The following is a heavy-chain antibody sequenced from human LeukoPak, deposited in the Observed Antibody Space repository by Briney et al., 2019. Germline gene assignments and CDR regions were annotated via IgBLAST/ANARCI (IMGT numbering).Heavy chain of an antibody. V-gene: IGHV4-61*02. D-gene: IGHD1-26*01. J-gene: IGHJ6*03. CDR2: IYTSGST. CDR3: ARSNSGSYNYYYYYMDV. CDR1: GGSISSGSCY. Sequence: SQTLSLTCTVSGGSISSGSCYWSWIRQPAGKVLEWIGRIYTSGSTNYNPSLKSRVTISVDTSKNQFSLKLSSVTAADTAVYYCARSNSGSYNYYYYYMDVWGKGTTVTVSS.